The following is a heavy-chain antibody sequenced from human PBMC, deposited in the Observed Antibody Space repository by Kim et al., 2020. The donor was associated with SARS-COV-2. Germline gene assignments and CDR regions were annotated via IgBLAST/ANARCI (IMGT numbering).Heavy chain of an antibody. CDR1: GGSISSSSYY. CDR2: IYYSGST. V-gene: IGHV4-39*01. Sequence: SETLSLTCTVSGGSISSSSYYWGWIRQPPGKGLEWIGSIYYSGSTYYNPSLKSRVTISVDTSKNQFSLKLSSVTAADTAVYYCARHYGSGSYYRVFDYWGQGTLVTVSS. J-gene: IGHJ4*02. D-gene: IGHD3-10*01. CDR3: ARHYGSGSYYRVFDY.